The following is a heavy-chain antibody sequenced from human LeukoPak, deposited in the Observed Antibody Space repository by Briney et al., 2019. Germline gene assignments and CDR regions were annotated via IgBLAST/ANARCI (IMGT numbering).Heavy chain of an antibody. J-gene: IGHJ4*02. CDR2: IYYSGST. D-gene: IGHD3-10*01. CDR3: ARDYYGSGGYVDY. V-gene: IGHV4-39*07. CDR1: GGSIGSSSYY. Sequence: SETLSLTCTVSGGSIGSSSYYWGWIRQPPGKGLEWIGSIYYSGSTYYNPSLKSRVTISVVTSKNQFSLKLSSVTAADTAVYYCARDYYGSGGYVDYWGQGTLVTVSS.